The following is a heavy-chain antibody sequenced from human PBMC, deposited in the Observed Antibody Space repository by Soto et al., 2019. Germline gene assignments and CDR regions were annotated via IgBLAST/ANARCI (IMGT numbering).Heavy chain of an antibody. Sequence: RGSLKISCKGSGYSFTSSWINWVRQVPGKGLEWMGRLDPSDSYTSYSPSFQGHVTISVDKSISTAYLQWSSLKTSDTAMYYCARSITSYFDLWGQGTLVTVSS. D-gene: IGHD3-10*01. CDR3: ARSITSYFDL. CDR1: GYSFTSSW. V-gene: IGHV5-10-1*01. J-gene: IGHJ4*02. CDR2: LDPSDSYT.